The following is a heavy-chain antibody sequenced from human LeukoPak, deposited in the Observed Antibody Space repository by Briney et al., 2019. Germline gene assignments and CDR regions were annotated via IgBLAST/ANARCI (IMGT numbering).Heavy chain of an antibody. J-gene: IGHJ4*02. Sequence: SETLSLACAVSGGSISSGGYSWSWIRQPPGKGLEWIGYIYHSGSTYYNPSLKSRVTISVDTSKNQFSLKLSSVTAADTAVYYCARHPPNGIAAAGGFDYWGQGTLVTVSS. CDR3: ARHPPNGIAAAGGFDY. D-gene: IGHD6-13*01. V-gene: IGHV4-30-2*01. CDR2: IYHSGST. CDR1: GGSISSGGYS.